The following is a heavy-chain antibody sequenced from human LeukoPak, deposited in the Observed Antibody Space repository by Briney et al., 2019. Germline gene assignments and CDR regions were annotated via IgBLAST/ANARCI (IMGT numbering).Heavy chain of an antibody. V-gene: IGHV1-69*13. CDR2: IIPIFGTA. CDR1: GGTFSSYA. CDR3: ARVDRSPDIVVVPAAIIRPGAFDI. D-gene: IGHD2-2*01. J-gene: IGHJ3*02. Sequence: SVKVSCKASGGTFSSYAISWVRQAPGQGLEWMGGIIPIFGTANYAQKFQGRVTITADESTSTAYMELSSLRSEDTAVYYCARVDRSPDIVVVPAAIIRPGAFDIWGQGTMVTVSS.